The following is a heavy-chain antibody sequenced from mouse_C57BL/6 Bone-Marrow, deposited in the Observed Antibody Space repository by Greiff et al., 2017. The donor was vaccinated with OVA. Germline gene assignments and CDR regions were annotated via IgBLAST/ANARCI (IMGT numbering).Heavy chain of an antibody. CDR1: GYTFTSYW. D-gene: IGHD1-1*01. CDR3: ARECTVDYAMDY. Sequence: QVQLKQPGAELVKPGASVKMSCKASGYTFTSYWITWVKQRPGQGLEWIGDIYPGSGSTNYNEKFKSKATLTVDTSSSTAYMQLSSLTSEDSAVYYCARECTVDYAMDYWGQGTSVTVSS. CDR2: IYPGSGST. V-gene: IGHV1-55*01. J-gene: IGHJ4*01.